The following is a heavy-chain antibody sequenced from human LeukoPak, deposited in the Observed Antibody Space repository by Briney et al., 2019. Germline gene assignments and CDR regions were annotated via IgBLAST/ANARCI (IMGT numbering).Heavy chain of an antibody. V-gene: IGHV3-7*01. CDR2: IKQDGSEK. J-gene: IGHJ4*02. Sequence: SGGSLRLSCAASGLTFSTYWMSWVRQAPGKGLEWVANIKQDGSEKYYVASVKGRFTISRDSAKNSLYLQMNSLRAEDTAVYYCVTLPYYYDSSGHLPGDCWGQGTLVTVSS. D-gene: IGHD3-22*01. CDR3: VTLPYYYDSSGHLPGDC. CDR1: GLTFSTYW.